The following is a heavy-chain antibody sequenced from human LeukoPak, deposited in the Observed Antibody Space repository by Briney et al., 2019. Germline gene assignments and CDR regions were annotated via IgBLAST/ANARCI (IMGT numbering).Heavy chain of an antibody. J-gene: IGHJ4*02. CDR3: ARLRRRGDIYFDY. CDR1: GGSISSYY. CDR2: IYYSGST. Sequence: SETLSLTCTVSGGSISSYYWSWIRQPPGKGLEWIGYIYYSGSTNYNPPLKSRVTISVDTSKNQFSLKLSSVTAADTAVYYCARLRRRGDIYFDYWGQGTLVTVSS. V-gene: IGHV4-59*08. D-gene: IGHD2-21*02.